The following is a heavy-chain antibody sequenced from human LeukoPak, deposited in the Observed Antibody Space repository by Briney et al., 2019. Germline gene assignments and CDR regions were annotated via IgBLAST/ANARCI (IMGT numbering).Heavy chain of an antibody. CDR2: IRYDGSNK. CDR3: AKDADYYDSSGYSDY. Sequence: PGGSLRLSCVASGLTFSNCWMSWVRQAPGKGLEWVAFIRYDGSNKYYADSVKGRFTISRDNSKNTLYLQMNSLRAEDTAVYYCAKDADYYDSSGYSDYWGQGTLVTVSS. CDR1: GLTFSNCW. J-gene: IGHJ4*02. V-gene: IGHV3-30*02. D-gene: IGHD3-22*01.